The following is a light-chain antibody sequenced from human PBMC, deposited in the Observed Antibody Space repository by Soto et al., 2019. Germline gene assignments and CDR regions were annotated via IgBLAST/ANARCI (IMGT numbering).Light chain of an antibody. CDR3: QQYGSSPWT. CDR1: QSVSSNY. CDR2: GAS. Sequence: IVLTQSPGTLSLSPGERATLSCRAGQSVSSNYLAWYQQKPGQAPRLLIYGASSRATGIPARFSGSGSGTEFTLTISSLQSEDFAVYYCQQYGSSPWTFGQGTKVDIK. V-gene: IGKV3-20*01. J-gene: IGKJ1*01.